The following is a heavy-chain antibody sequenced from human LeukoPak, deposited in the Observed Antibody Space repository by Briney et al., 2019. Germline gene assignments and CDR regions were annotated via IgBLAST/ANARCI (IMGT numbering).Heavy chain of an antibody. CDR2: IGGSGGFIA. CDR3: ATASVTAYDY. J-gene: IGHJ4*02. CDR1: GFTFSSHG. D-gene: IGHD2-21*02. V-gene: IGHV3-23*01. Sequence: GGSLRLSCAASGFTFSSHGMNWVRHTPGKGLEWVSGIGGSGGFIAYYADSVKGRFTVSRDNSKNTVYLQMDSLRAEDTAVYYCATASVTAYDYWGQGTLVTVSS.